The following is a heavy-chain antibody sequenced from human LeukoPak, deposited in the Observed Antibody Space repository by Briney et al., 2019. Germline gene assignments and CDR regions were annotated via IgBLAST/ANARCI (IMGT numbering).Heavy chain of an antibody. Sequence: PSETLSLTCAVYGGSFSSYSMNWVRQAPGKGLEWVSSISSSSSYIYYADSVRGRFTISRDNAKNSLYLQMNSLRAEDTAVYCCARGSQWELLSSWFDPWGQGTLVTVSS. CDR2: ISSSSSYI. D-gene: IGHD1-26*01. CDR1: GGSFSSYS. CDR3: ARGSQWELLSSWFDP. J-gene: IGHJ5*02. V-gene: IGHV3-21*01.